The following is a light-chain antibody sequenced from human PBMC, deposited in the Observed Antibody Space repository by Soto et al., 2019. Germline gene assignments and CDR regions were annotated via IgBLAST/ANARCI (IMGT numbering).Light chain of an antibody. Sequence: EIVMTQSPVTLSVSPGERATLSCRASQSISSTLAWYQLKPGQSPRLLIYDASTRATGIPARFSCSGSGTEFTLTICSLQSEDFAVYYCQQYNNRPHTFGQGTKVEIK. J-gene: IGKJ1*01. CDR2: DAS. V-gene: IGKV3-15*01. CDR3: QQYNNRPHT. CDR1: QSISST.